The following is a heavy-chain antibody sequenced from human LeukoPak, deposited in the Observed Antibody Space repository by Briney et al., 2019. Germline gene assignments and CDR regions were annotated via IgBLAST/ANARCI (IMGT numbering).Heavy chain of an antibody. CDR2: MNPNRGNT. CDR3: ARGYCSGGSCYAYYYYYYMDV. V-gene: IGHV1-8*03. D-gene: IGHD2-15*01. CDR1: GYTFTSYD. Sequence: GASVKVSCKASGYTFTSYDINWVRQATGQGLEWMGWMNPNRGNTGYAQKFQGRVTITRNTSISTAYMELSSLRSEDTAVYYCARGYCSGGSCYAYYYYYYMDVWGKGTTVTVSS. J-gene: IGHJ6*03.